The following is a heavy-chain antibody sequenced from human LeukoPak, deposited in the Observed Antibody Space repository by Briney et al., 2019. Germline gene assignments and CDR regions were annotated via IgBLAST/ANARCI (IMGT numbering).Heavy chain of an antibody. CDR2: VNPNSGNT. D-gene: IGHD5-18*01. CDR1: GFTFTGYY. V-gene: IGHV1-8*02. CDR3: ARGRIQLWLKDAFDI. Sequence: ASVKVSCKSSGFTFTGYYMHWVRQAPGQGLEWMGWVNPNSGNTGYAQKFQGRVTMTRNTSISTAYMELSSLRSEDTAVYYCARGRIQLWLKDAFDIWGQGTMVTVSS. J-gene: IGHJ3*02.